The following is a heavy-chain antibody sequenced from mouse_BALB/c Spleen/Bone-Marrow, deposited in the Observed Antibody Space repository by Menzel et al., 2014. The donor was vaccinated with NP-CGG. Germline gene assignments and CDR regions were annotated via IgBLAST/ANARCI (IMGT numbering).Heavy chain of an antibody. D-gene: IGHD2-1*01. J-gene: IGHJ4*01. Sequence: QVQLKESGAELVRPGVSVKISCKGSGYTFTDYATHWVKQSHAKSLEWIGVISTYYGDASYNQKFKGKATMTVDKSSSTAYMELARLTSEDSAIYYCASGNYYYAMDYWGQGTSVTV. CDR1: GYTFTDYA. CDR2: ISTYYGDA. V-gene: IGHV1S137*01. CDR3: ASGNYYYAMDY.